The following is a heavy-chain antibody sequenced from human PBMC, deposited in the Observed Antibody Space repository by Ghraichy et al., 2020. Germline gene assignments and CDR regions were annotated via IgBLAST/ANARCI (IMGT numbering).Heavy chain of an antibody. V-gene: IGHV3-23*01. Sequence: GVLRLSCAASGFTFSSYAMSWVRQAPGKGLEWVSAISGSGGSTYYADSVKGRFTISRDNSKNTLYLQMNSLRAEDTAVYYCAKYDYGDWYYFDYWGQGTLVTVSS. J-gene: IGHJ4*02. CDR1: GFTFSSYA. CDR3: AKYDYGDWYYFDY. CDR2: ISGSGGST. D-gene: IGHD4-17*01.